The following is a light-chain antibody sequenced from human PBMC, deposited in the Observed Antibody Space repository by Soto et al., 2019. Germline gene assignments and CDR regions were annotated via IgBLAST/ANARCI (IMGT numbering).Light chain of an antibody. CDR1: QYITIY. CDR3: QQRADWPIT. J-gene: IGKJ5*01. CDR2: DAS. V-gene: IGKV3-11*01. Sequence: EIVLTQSPATLSLSPGERATLSCRASQYITIYLAWYQQKTGQAPRLLIYDASNRATGIPARFSGSGSGTDFTLTISSLEPDDFAVYYCQQRADWPITFGQGTDWRL.